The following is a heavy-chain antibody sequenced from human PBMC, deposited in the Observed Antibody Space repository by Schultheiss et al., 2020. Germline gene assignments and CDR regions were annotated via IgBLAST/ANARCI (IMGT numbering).Heavy chain of an antibody. D-gene: IGHD2/OR15-2a*01. V-gene: IGHV3-23*01. CDR2: ISGSGSST. Sequence: GGSLRLSCAASGFTFHNYAMSWVRQAPGKGLEWVSGISGSGSSTYYSDSVKGRFTISRDNSKNTLYLHMSSLRAEDTAVYYCAKDLRNIQIYYYYGMDVWGQGTTVTVSS. CDR3: AKDLRNIQIYYYYGMDV. CDR1: GFTFHNYA. J-gene: IGHJ6*02.